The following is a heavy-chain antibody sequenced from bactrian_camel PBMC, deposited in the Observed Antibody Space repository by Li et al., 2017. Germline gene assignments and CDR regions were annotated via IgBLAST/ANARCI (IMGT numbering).Heavy chain of an antibody. CDR2: ISRDRTS. CDR3: AASGRLYCEGGYVAFSS. D-gene: IGHD2*01. V-gene: IGHV3S55*01. J-gene: IGHJ6*01. Sequence: HVQLVESGGGSVQAGGTLRLSCLANINFADDDMGWYRQAEGNECELVASISRDRTSYYADSVKGRFTISRDNSKNAVFLQMDSPKPEDTAMYYCAASGRLYCEGGYVAFSSWGRGTQVTVS. CDR1: INFADDD.